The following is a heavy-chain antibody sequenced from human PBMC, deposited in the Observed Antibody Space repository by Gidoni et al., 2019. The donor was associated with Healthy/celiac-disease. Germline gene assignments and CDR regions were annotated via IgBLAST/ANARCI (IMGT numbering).Heavy chain of an antibody. D-gene: IGHD6-19*01. V-gene: IGHV3-21*01. Sequence: EVQLVESGGGLVKPGGSLRLSCAASGFTFSSDSMNWVRQAPGKGLEWVSSISSSSSYIYYADSVKGRFTISRDNAKNSLYLQMNSLRAEDTAVYYCARAVAGRGGSYDYWGQGTLVTVSS. CDR1: GFTFSSDS. CDR2: ISSSSSYI. CDR3: ARAVAGRGGSYDY. J-gene: IGHJ4*02.